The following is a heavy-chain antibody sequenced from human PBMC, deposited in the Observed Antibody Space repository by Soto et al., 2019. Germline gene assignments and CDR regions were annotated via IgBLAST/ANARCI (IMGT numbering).Heavy chain of an antibody. CDR2: ISGSGSST. V-gene: IGHV3-23*01. D-gene: IGHD2-15*01. J-gene: IGHJ5*01. Sequence: EVQLLESGGGLVQPGGSLRLSCAASGFTFSTYAMSWVRQAPGKGLEWVSAISGSGSSTYYADSVKGRFTISRDNSKIMVYLQMTGLRAEDTAVYYCAKDLAGVRLPPGFVSWGQGTLVTVSA. CDR1: GFTFSTYA. CDR3: AKDLAGVRLPPGFVS.